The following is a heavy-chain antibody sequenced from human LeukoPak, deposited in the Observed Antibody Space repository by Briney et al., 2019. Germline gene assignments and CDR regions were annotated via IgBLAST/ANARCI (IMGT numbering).Heavy chain of an antibody. V-gene: IGHV3-30-3*01. CDR3: ASGQDPNSVHTTIDY. J-gene: IGHJ4*02. D-gene: IGHD5/OR15-5a*01. CDR2: ISYDGSNR. Sequence: PGRSLRLSCAASGFTFSSYAMHWVRQAPGKGLEWVAVISYDGSNRYYADSVKGRFTISRDYSKNTLYLQMNSLRAEDTAVYYCASGQDPNSVHTTIDYWGQGTLVTVSS. CDR1: GFTFSSYA.